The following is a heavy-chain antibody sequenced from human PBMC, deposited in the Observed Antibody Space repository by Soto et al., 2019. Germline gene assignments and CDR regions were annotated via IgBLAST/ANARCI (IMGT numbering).Heavy chain of an antibody. CDR2: INAGNGNT. D-gene: IGHD3-10*01. V-gene: IGHV1-3*01. J-gene: IGHJ6*02. CDR1: GYTFTSCA. CDR3: ASPFMVRGVVGDYYYYGMDV. Sequence: GASVKVSCKASGYTFTSCAMHWVRQAPGQRLEWMGWINAGNGNTKYSQKFQGRVTITRDTSASTAYMELSSLRSEDTAVYYCASPFMVRGVVGDYYYYGMDVWGQGTTVTVSS.